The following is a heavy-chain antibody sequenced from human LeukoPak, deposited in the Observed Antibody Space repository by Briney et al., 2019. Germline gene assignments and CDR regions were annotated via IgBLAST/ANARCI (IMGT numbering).Heavy chain of an antibody. D-gene: IGHD2-2*01. V-gene: IGHV3-48*01. CDR1: GFSFSGHS. J-gene: IGHJ4*02. Sequence: GGSLRFSCAASGFSFSGHSMNWVRQAPGRGLEWVAFISDSGSPIYYADSVRGRFTISRDNADNSLYLQMNSLRAEDSAVYFCARSKRASQYYFDYWGQGALVTVSS. CDR3: ARSKRASQYYFDY. CDR2: ISDSGSPI.